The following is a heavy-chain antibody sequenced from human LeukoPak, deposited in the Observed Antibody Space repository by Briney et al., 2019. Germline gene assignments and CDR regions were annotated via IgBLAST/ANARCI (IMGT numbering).Heavy chain of an antibody. CDR3: ARAQEYYYDSSGTSNWFDP. Sequence: ASVKVSCKASGYTFTGYYMHWVRQAPGQGLEWMGWINPNSGGTNYAQKFQGRVTMTRDTSISTAYMELSRLRSDDTAVYYCARAQEYYYDSSGTSNWFDPWGRGTLVTVSS. CDR1: GYTFTGYY. V-gene: IGHV1-2*02. D-gene: IGHD3-22*01. CDR2: INPNSGGT. J-gene: IGHJ5*02.